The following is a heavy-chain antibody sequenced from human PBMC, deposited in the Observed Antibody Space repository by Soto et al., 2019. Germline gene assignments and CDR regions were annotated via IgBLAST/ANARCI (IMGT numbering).Heavy chain of an antibody. CDR2: TRNKANSYTT. J-gene: IGHJ4*02. CDR3: AREGGRGSGWYGEGIDY. V-gene: IGHV3-72*01. CDR1: GFTFSDHY. Sequence: GGSLRLSCAASGFTFSDHYMDWVRQAPGKGLEWVGRTRNKANSYTTEYAASVKGRFTISRDDSKNSLYLQMNSLKTEDTAVYYCAREGGRGSGWYGEGIDYWGQGTLVTVSS. D-gene: IGHD6-19*01.